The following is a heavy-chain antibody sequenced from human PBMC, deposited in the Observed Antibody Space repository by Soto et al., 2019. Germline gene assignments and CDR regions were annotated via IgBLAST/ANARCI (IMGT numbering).Heavy chain of an antibody. CDR1: GFTFSSYG. V-gene: IGHV3-30*18. CDR3: AKDWGKMVYATLIQF. J-gene: IGHJ4*02. CDR2: ISYDGSNK. Sequence: GGSLRLSCAASGFTFSSYGMHWVRQAPGKGLEWVAVISYDGSNKYYADSVKGRFTISRDNSKNTLYLQMNSLRAEDTAVYYCAKDWGKMVYATLIQFWGQGTLVTVSS. D-gene: IGHD2-8*01.